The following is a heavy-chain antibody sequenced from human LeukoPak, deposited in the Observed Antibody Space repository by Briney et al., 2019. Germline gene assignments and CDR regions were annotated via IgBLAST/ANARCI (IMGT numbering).Heavy chain of an antibody. CDR1: GFTFSSYA. CDR3: ARVSSGWQASLDS. Sequence: GGSLRLSCAASGFTFSSYAMHWVRQAPGKGLEWVAVISYDGSNKYYADSVKGRFTICRDNSKNTLYLKMNSLRAEDTAVYYCARVSSGWQASLDSWGQGTLVTVSS. J-gene: IGHJ4*02. CDR2: ISYDGSNK. D-gene: IGHD6-25*01. V-gene: IGHV3-30-3*01.